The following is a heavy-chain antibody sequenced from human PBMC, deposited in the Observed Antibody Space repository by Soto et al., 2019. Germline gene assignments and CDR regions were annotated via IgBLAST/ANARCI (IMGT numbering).Heavy chain of an antibody. V-gene: IGHV1-18*01. Sequence: QVQLVQSGAKVKKPGASVKVSCKASGYTFTSYGISWVRQAPGQGLEWMGWISAYNGNTNYAQKLQGRVTMTTDTSTSTAYMELRILRSDDSAVYYCARDRGAYGMDVWGQGTTVTVSS. CDR3: ARDRGAYGMDV. CDR1: GYTFTSYG. CDR2: ISAYNGNT. J-gene: IGHJ6*02.